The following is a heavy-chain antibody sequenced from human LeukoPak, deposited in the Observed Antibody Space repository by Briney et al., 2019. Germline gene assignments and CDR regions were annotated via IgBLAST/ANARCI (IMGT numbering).Heavy chain of an antibody. J-gene: IGHJ4*02. CDR3: ARVRMVRGVITDYFEY. CDR1: GFTVSSNY. V-gene: IGHV3-66*01. D-gene: IGHD3-10*01. CDR2: IYSGGTT. Sequence: GGSLRLSCAASGFTVSSNYMSWVRQAPGKGLEWVSVIYSGGTTYYADSVKGRFTISRDNSKNTLYLQMNSLRPEDTAVYYCARVRMVRGVITDYFEYWGQGTLVTVSS.